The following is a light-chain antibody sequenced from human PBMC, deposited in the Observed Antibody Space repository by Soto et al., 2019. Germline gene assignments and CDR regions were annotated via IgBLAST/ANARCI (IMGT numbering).Light chain of an antibody. J-gene: IGKJ1*01. CDR1: QSVSSSY. CDR3: QQYGSSPVT. CDR2: GAS. V-gene: IGKV3-20*01. Sequence: EIVLTQSPGTLSLSLGERATLSCRASQSVSSSYLAWYQLKPGLAPRLLIYGASSRATGIPDRFSGSGSGTDFTLTISRLEPEDFAVYYCQQYGSSPVTFGQGTKVEF.